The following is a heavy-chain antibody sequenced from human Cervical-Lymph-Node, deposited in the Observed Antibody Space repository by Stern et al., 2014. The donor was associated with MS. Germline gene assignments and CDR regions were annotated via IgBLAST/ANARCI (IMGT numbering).Heavy chain of an antibody. J-gene: IGHJ3*02. Sequence: VQLVESGAEVKKPGSSVKVSCKASGGAFSSYAISWVRQAPGPGLEWMGGIIPIFGTANYAQKFQGRVTITADESTSTAYMELSSLRSEDTAVYYCARGRFAPRDAFDIWGQGTMVTVSS. D-gene: IGHD3-10*01. CDR1: GGAFSSYA. CDR2: IIPIFGTA. CDR3: ARGRFAPRDAFDI. V-gene: IGHV1-69*01.